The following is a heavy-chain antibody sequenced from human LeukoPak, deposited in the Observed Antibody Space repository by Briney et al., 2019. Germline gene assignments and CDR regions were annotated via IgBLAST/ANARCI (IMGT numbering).Heavy chain of an antibody. J-gene: IGHJ4*02. CDR2: IYHSGST. V-gene: IGHV4-38-2*02. CDR3: ARDLGYYGSGSPLLHY. D-gene: IGHD3-10*01. Sequence: SETLSLTCTVSGYSISSGYYWGWIRPPPGKGLEWIGSIYHSGSTYYNPSLKSRVTISVDTSKNQFSLKLSSVTAADTAVYYCARDLGYYGSGSPLLHYWGQGTLVTVSS. CDR1: GYSISSGYY.